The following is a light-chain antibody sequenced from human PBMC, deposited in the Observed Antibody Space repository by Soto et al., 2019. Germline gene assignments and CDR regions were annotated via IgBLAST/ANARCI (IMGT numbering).Light chain of an antibody. V-gene: IGKV3-15*01. CDR1: QNVRSN. CDR2: GAS. Sequence: EIVMTQSPATLSVSPGERATLSCRASQNVRSNLAWYQQKPGQAPRLLIYGASTRATGIPARFSGSGSGTEFTLTISSLQSEDFAVYYCQQYNNWPQTFGQGTKVEIK. CDR3: QQYNNWPQT. J-gene: IGKJ1*01.